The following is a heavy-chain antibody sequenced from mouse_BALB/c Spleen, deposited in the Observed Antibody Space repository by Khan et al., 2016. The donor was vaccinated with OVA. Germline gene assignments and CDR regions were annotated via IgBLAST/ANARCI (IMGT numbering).Heavy chain of an antibody. J-gene: IGHJ3*01. Sequence: EVQLQESGPELMKPGASVKISCKASGYSFTSYYIPWLMQSHGKSLEWIGYIDPFSGGTTYNQKFQGKATLTVDKSSSTAYIHLRNLTSEDSAVYYCTRHGYVAWFTYWGQGTLVTVSA. CDR2: IDPFSGGT. CDR3: TRHGYVAWFTY. CDR1: GYSFTSYY. V-gene: IGHV1-31*01. D-gene: IGHD2-2*01.